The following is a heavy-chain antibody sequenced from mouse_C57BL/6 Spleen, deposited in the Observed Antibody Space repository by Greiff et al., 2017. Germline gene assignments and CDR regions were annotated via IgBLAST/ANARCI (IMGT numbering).Heavy chain of an antibody. J-gene: IGHJ4*01. CDR2: ISSGSSTI. D-gene: IGHD1-1*01. CDR3: ARQIYYYGSSFYAMDY. V-gene: IGHV5-17*01. CDR1: GFTFSDYG. Sequence: EVKLMESGGGLVKPGGSLKLSCAASGFTFSDYGMHWVRQAPEKGLEWVAYISSGSSTIYYADTVKGRFTISRDNAKNTLFLQMTSLRSEDTAMYYCARQIYYYGSSFYAMDYWGQGTSVTVSS.